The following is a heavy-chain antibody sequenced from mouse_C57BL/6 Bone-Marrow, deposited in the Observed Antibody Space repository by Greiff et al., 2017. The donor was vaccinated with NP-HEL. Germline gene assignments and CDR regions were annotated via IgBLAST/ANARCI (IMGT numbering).Heavy chain of an antibody. V-gene: IGHV1-61*01. CDR1: GYTFTSYW. Sequence: QVQLQQPGAELVRPGSSVKLSCKASGYTFTSYWMDWVKQRPGQGLEWIGNIYPSDSETHYNHKFKDKATLTVDKSSSTAYMQLSSLTSEDSAVYYCASTVYYGSSYYYYAMDYWGQGTSVTVSS. CDR2: IYPSDSET. J-gene: IGHJ4*01. D-gene: IGHD1-1*01. CDR3: ASTVYYGSSYYYYAMDY.